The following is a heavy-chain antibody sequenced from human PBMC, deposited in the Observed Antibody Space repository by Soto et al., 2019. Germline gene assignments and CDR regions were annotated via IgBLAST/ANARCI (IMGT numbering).Heavy chain of an antibody. CDR1: GGTFSSYT. D-gene: IGHD2-15*01. Sequence: QVQLVQSGAEVKKPGSSVTVSCKASGGTFSSYTLSWLRQAPGQGLEWMGMIIPILGIANSAQKFQGRVTITADKSHSTAYMELSSLRAEYTAVYYCARGYPYCSGGSCYLGFDPWGQGTLVTVSS. J-gene: IGHJ5*02. CDR3: ARGYPYCSGGSCYLGFDP. V-gene: IGHV1-69*02. CDR2: IIPILGIA.